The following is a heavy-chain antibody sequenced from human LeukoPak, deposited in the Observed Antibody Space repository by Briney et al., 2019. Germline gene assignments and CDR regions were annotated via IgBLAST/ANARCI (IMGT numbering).Heavy chain of an antibody. CDR1: GYTFTRYD. CDR3: ARWSSGYDRPVIYYYYYYCMDV. CDR2: MNPNSGNT. J-gene: IGHJ6*03. D-gene: IGHD5-12*01. Sequence: ASVKVSCKASGYTFTRYDINWVRQATGQGLEWMGWMNPNSGNTGYAQKFQGRVTMTRNTSISTAYMELSSLRSEDTAVYYCARWSSGYDRPVIYYYYYYCMDVWGKGTTVTVSS. V-gene: IGHV1-8*01.